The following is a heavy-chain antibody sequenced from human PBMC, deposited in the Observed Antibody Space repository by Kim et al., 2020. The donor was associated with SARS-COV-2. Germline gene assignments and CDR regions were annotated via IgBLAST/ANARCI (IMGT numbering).Heavy chain of an antibody. V-gene: IGHV3-11*04. Sequence: GGSLRLSCAASGFTFSDYYMSWIRQAPGKGLEWVSYISSSGSTIYYADSVKGRFTISRDNAKNSLYLQMNSLRAEDTAVYYCARADGYSRYYYYYYGMDVWGQGTTVTVSS. CDR2: ISSSGSTI. CDR1: GFTFSDYY. J-gene: IGHJ6*02. D-gene: IGHD6-25*01. CDR3: ARADGYSRYYYYYYGMDV.